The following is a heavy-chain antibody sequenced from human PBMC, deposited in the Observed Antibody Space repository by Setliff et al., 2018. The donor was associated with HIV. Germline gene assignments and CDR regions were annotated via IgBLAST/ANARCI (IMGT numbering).Heavy chain of an antibody. CDR1: RGSFSDYY. CDR3: ARCLNTEYWSGYSPFDY. D-gene: IGHD3-3*01. CDR2: ISPSGST. Sequence: SETLSLTCVVYRGSFSDYYWTWIRQPPGKGLEWIGEISPSGSTNYNPSLKSRVTISVDKSKNQFSLKLTSVTAADTAVYYCARCLNTEYWSGYSPFDYWGLGSLVTVS. V-gene: IGHV4-34*01. J-gene: IGHJ4*02.